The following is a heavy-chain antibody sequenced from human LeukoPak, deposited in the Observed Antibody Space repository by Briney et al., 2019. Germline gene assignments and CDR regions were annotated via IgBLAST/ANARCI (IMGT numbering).Heavy chain of an antibody. CDR3: ASLPPPCYGSGDEDFDY. J-gene: IGHJ4*02. CDR1: GYTFTGYY. D-gene: IGHD3-10*01. V-gene: IGHV1-2*02. Sequence: ASVKVSCKASGYTFTGYYMHSVRQAPGQGLEWMGWINPNSGGTNYAQKFQGRVTMTRDTSLSTAYMELSRLRSVDTAVYYCASLPPPCYGSGDEDFDYWGQGTLVPVSS. CDR2: INPNSGGT.